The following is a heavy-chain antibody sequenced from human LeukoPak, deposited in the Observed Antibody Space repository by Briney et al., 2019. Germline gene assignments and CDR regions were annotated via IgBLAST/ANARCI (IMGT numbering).Heavy chain of an antibody. Sequence: PSETLSLTCTVSGDSISSGDYYWSWIRQPAGKGLEWIGRISSSGSTNYNPSLKSRVTISVDTSKNQFSLKLSSVTAADTAVYYCARVPPTPYYYYYYMDVWGKGTTVTVSS. J-gene: IGHJ6*03. V-gene: IGHV4-61*02. CDR1: GDSISSGDYY. CDR2: ISSSGST. CDR3: ARVPPTPYYYYYYMDV.